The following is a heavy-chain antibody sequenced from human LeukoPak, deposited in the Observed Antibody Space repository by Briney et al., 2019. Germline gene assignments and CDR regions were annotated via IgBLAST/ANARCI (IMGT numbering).Heavy chain of an antibody. Sequence: GGSLRLSCAAPGFTFSSYWMHWVRQAPGKGLVWVSRINSDGSSTSYADSVKGRFTISRDNAKNTLYLQMNSLRAEDTAVYYCARYCSSTSCYAFDYWGQGTLVTVSS. CDR3: ARYCSSTSCYAFDY. D-gene: IGHD2-2*01. V-gene: IGHV3-74*01. J-gene: IGHJ4*02. CDR2: INSDGSST. CDR1: GFTFSSYW.